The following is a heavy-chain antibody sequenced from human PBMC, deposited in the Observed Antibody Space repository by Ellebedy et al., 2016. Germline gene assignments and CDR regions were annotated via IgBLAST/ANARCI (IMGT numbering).Heavy chain of an antibody. D-gene: IGHD1-26*01. J-gene: IGHJ2*01. Sequence: SETLSLTCAVYGGSLSAYYWSWIRQSPGKGLEWIGETNHVGSTYYNPSLKGRLTISVDTSKNQLSLNLSSVTAADTAVYYCSRTLRERYFDLWGRGTLVTVSS. V-gene: IGHV4-34*01. CDR1: GGSLSAYY. CDR2: TNHVGST. CDR3: SRTLRERYFDL.